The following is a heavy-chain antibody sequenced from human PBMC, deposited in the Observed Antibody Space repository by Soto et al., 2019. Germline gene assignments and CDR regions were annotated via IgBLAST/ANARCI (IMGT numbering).Heavy chain of an antibody. CDR2: INTTTGGK. CDR1: EYHVIRHF. J-gene: IGHJ5*02. CDR3: DRVPDTNYWVDP. Sequence: ASVMRTCTSSEYHVIRHFLHWLSLAPGQGLESMGWINTTTGGKKYAQKFQGWVTRTTDTSIHTAYLEVNRLTSDETAVYYWDRVPDTNYWVDPWGKGTLVTVSS. V-gene: IGHV1-2*04. D-gene: IGHD4-4*01.